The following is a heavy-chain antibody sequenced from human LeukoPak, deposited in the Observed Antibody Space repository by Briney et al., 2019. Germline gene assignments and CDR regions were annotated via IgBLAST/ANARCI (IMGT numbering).Heavy chain of an antibody. D-gene: IGHD3-22*01. CDR1: GYTFTGYY. Sequence: ASAKVSCKASGYTFTGYYMHWVRQAPGQGLEWMGWINPNSGGTNYAQKFQGRVTMTRDTSISTAYMELSRLRSDDTAVYYCARSNYYDSSGYYYNWGQGTLVTVSS. V-gene: IGHV1-2*02. CDR3: ARSNYYDSSGYYYN. J-gene: IGHJ4*02. CDR2: INPNSGGT.